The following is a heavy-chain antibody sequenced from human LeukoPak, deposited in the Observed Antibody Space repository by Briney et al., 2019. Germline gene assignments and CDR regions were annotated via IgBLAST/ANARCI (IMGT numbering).Heavy chain of an antibody. CDR2: ISYDGSNK. D-gene: IGHD4-17*01. CDR1: GFTFSSYG. Sequence: GGSLRLSCAASGFTFSSYGMLWVRQAPGKGLEWVAVISYDGSNKYYADSVKGRFTISRDNSKNTLYLQMNSLRAEDTAVYYCAKESGTTVTTLDYWGQGTLVTVSS. CDR3: AKESGTTVTTLDY. J-gene: IGHJ4*02. V-gene: IGHV3-30*18.